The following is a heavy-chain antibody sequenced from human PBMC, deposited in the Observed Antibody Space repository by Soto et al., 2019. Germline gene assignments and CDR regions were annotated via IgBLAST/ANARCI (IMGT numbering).Heavy chain of an antibody. D-gene: IGHD4-17*01. J-gene: IGHJ5*02. CDR2: IYTTRSP. CDR3: ARSPAYGDYANLDT. V-gene: IGHV4-4*07. Sequence: PSETLSLTCTVSGDSVSKYYLNWIRQPAGKGLEWIGRIYTTRSPNYNPSLKSRVTMSVDTSKNQFSLKLNLSSVTAADTAVYYCARSPAYGDYANLDTWGQGTLVTVYS. CDR1: GDSVSKYY.